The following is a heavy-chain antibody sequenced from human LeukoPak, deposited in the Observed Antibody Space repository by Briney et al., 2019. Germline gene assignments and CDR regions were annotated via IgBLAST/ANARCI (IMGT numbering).Heavy chain of an antibody. D-gene: IGHD3-3*01. V-gene: IGHV1-69*13. CDR1: GGTFSSYA. CDR2: IIPIFGTA. CDR3: ARSASRFLEWLLSS. Sequence: SVKVSCKASGGTFSSYAISWVRQAPGQGLEWMGGIIPIFGTANYAQKFQGKVTITADESTSTAYMELSSLRSEDTAVYYCARSASRFLEWLLSSWGQGTLVTVSS. J-gene: IGHJ5*02.